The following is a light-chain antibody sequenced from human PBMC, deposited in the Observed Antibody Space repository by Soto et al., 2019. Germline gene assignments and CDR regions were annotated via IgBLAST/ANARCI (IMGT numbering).Light chain of an antibody. CDR1: QSISSN. Sequence: EIVMTQSPATLSVSPGESATLSCRASQSISSNLAWYQRKPEQKPGQAPRPLIYGASTRATGIPVRFSGSGSGTEFTLTISSLQSEDFAVYYCQQYNEWPWTFGQGTKVEIK. CDR3: QQYNEWPWT. J-gene: IGKJ1*01. V-gene: IGKV3-15*01. CDR2: GAS.